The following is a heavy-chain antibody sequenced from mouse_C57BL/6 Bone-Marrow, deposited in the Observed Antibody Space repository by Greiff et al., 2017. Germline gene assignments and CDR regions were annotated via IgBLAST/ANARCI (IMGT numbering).Heavy chain of an antibody. V-gene: IGHV5-6*01. Sequence: EVHLVESGGDLVKPGGSLKLSCAASGFTFSSYGMSWVRQTPDKRLEWVATISSGGSYTYYPDSVKGRFTISRDNAKNTLYLQMSSLKSEDTAMYYCARPREYYGSSAWYYAMDYWGQGTSVTVSS. J-gene: IGHJ4*01. CDR1: GFTFSSYG. CDR3: ARPREYYGSSAWYYAMDY. D-gene: IGHD1-1*01. CDR2: ISSGGSYT.